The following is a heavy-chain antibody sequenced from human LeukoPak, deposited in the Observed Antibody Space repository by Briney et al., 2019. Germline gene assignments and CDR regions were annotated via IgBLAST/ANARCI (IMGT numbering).Heavy chain of an antibody. J-gene: IGHJ4*02. CDR3: ARDSPVWYFDY. V-gene: IGHV3-21*01. Sequence: GGSLRLSCAASGFTFSSYSMNWVRQAPGKGLEWVSSISSSSSYIYYADSVKGRFTISRGNAKNSLYLQMNSLRAEDTAVYYCARDSPVWYFDYWGQGTLVTVSS. CDR1: GFTFSSYS. D-gene: IGHD2-21*01. CDR2: ISSSSSYI.